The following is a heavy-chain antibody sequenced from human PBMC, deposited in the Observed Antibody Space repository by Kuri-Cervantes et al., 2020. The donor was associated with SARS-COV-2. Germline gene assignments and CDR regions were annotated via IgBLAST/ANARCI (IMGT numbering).Heavy chain of an antibody. D-gene: IGHD3-3*01. CDR3: ARDLFRGKIFAEPGGMDV. Sequence: GESLKISCAASGFTFSSYAMHWVRQAPGKGLEWVAVIWYDGSNKYYADSVKGRFTISRDNYKNTLYLQMNSLRAEDTAVYYCARDLFRGKIFAEPGGMDVWGQGTTVTVSS. CDR1: GFTFSSYA. CDR2: IWYDGSNK. J-gene: IGHJ6*02. V-gene: IGHV3-33*08.